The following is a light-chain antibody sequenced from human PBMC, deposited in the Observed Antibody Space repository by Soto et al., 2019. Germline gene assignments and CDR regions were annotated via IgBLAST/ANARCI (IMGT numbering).Light chain of an antibody. CDR2: QAS. J-gene: IGKJ2*02. V-gene: IGKV1-5*03. Sequence: DIQVTQSPSSVSASVGDRVTITCRAGQDIGSWLTWYQHKPGKAPKLLIYQASSLEGGVPPRFSGSGSGTEFTLTISSLQPDDFATYYCQQYDIYSRTFGQGTRVETK. CDR1: QDIGSW. CDR3: QQYDIYSRT.